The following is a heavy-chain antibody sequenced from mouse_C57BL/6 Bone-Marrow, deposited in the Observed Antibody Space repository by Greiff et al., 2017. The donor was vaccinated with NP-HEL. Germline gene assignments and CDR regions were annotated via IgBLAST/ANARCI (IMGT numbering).Heavy chain of an antibody. CDR1: GYTFTSYW. J-gene: IGHJ3*01. Sequence: VQLQQSGAELVKPGASVKLSCKASGYTFTSYWMHWVKQRPGQGLEWIGMIHPNSGSTNYNEKFKSKATLTVDKSSSTAYMQLSSLTSEDSAVYYCARAEGAYDYDEAYWGQGTLVTVSA. CDR2: IHPNSGST. D-gene: IGHD2-4*01. CDR3: ARAEGAYDYDEAY. V-gene: IGHV1-64*01.